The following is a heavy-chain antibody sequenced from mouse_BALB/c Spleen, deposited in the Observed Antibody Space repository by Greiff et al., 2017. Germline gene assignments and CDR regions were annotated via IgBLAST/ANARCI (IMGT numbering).Heavy chain of an antibody. CDR1: GYSFTGYY. D-gene: IGHD4-1*01. J-gene: IGHJ2*01. V-gene: IGHV1-31*01. CDR2: INPYNGAT. Sequence: DVQLQESGPELVKPGASVKISCKASGYSFTGYYMHWVKQSHVKSLEWIGRINPYNGATSYNQNFKDKASLTVDKSSSTAYMELHSLTSEDSAVYYCARGGLGQTDYWGQGTTLTVSS. CDR3: ARGGLGQTDY.